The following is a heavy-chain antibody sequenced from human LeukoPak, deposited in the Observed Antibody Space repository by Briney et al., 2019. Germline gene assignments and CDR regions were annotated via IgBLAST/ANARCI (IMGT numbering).Heavy chain of an antibody. D-gene: IGHD3-10*01. Sequence: ASVKVSCRASGFIFTGYDINWERQAAGQGLEWMGWMNPITGSTGYARQFQGRVTMTRDTSTGTAYMELTSLRSEDTAVYYCVRDGEGVAISVNYWFDPWGQGTLVTVSS. J-gene: IGHJ5*02. CDR3: VRDGEGVAISVNYWFDP. CDR2: MNPITGST. V-gene: IGHV1-8*01. CDR1: GFIFTGYD.